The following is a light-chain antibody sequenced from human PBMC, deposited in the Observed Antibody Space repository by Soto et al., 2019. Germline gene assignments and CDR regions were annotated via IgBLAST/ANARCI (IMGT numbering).Light chain of an antibody. CDR1: QTISSW. CDR2: KAS. V-gene: IGKV1-5*03. J-gene: IGKJ1*01. Sequence: DIPMTQSPSTLSASVGDRVTITCRASQTISSWLAWYQQKPGKAPNLLIYKASTLESGVPSRFSGSEFGTEFTLTISSLQPDDFATYYCQQYNSYSRWTFGQGTKVEI. CDR3: QQYNSYSRWT.